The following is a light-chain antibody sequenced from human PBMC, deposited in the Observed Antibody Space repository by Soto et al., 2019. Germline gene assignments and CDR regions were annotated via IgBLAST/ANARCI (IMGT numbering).Light chain of an antibody. CDR2: TAS. CDR3: QQSHSSPLS. CDR1: KSISRN. J-gene: IGKJ4*01. V-gene: IGKV1-39*01. Sequence: IPMSQSPSSVSGSXGDRVTINSRARKSISRNLHGYQQRPGRAPELXXSTASNLQRGGPSRFSGSGSATDFARTISSLQPEDSAVYYGQQSHSSPLSFGGGTKVDIK.